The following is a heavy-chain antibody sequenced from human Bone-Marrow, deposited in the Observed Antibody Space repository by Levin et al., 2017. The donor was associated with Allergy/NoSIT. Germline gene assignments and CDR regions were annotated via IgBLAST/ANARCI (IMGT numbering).Heavy chain of an antibody. CDR1: GFTFNSFA. J-gene: IGHJ4*02. CDR2: ISSSDFDI. CDR3: ARVFHYYDSDTSLAPTYYFDY. Sequence: HSGGSLRLSCAASGFTFNSFAMNWVRQAPGKGLEWISYISSSDFDIYYADSVKGRFTISRDTAKNSLFLEMKNLRAEDTAVYYCARVFHYYDSDTSLAPTYYFDYWGQGTLVTVSS. V-gene: IGHV3-48*01. D-gene: IGHD3-22*01.